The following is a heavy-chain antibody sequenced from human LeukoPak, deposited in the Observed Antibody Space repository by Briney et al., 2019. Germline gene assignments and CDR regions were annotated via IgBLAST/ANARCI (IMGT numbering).Heavy chain of an antibody. CDR2: IKSKTDGGTR. CDR3: TFHKRIGDFDY. V-gene: IGHV3-15*01. D-gene: IGHD2-15*01. Sequence: PGGSLRLSCAASGFTFSNAWMSWVRQAPGKGLEWVGRIKSKTDGGTRDYAAPVKGRFTISRDDSKNTLYLQMKSLKTEDTAVYYCTFHKRIGDFDYWGQGTLVTVSS. CDR1: GFTFSNAW. J-gene: IGHJ4*02.